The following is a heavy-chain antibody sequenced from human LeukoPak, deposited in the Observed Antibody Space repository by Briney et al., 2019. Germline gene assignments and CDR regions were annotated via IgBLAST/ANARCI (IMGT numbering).Heavy chain of an antibody. V-gene: IGHV3-30*02. CDR3: AKDLVVVAATGGLFDY. D-gene: IGHD2-15*01. CDR2: IRYDGSNK. J-gene: IGHJ4*02. Sequence: PGGSLRLSCAASGFSFSRYDIHWVRQAPGKGLEWVAFIRYDGSNKNYADSVKGRFTISRDNFMSTVYLQMNSLRAEDTAVYYCAKDLVVVAATGGLFDYWGQGTLVTVSS. CDR1: GFSFSRYD.